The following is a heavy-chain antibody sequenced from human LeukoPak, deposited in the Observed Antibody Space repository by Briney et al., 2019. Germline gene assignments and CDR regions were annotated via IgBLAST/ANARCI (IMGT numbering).Heavy chain of an antibody. CDR1: GFTFSSYA. Sequence: GGSLRLSCAASGFTFSSYAMSWVRQAPGKGLEWVSAISGSGGSTYYADSVKGRFTISRDNSKNTLYLQMNSLRAEDTAVHYCAKDRSLYYDFWSGYYYFDYWGQGTLVTVSS. V-gene: IGHV3-23*01. CDR3: AKDRSLYYDFWSGYYYFDY. CDR2: ISGSGGST. J-gene: IGHJ4*02. D-gene: IGHD3-3*01.